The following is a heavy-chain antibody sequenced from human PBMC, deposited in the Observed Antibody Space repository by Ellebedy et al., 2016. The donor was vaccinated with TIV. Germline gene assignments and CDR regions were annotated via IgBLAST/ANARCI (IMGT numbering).Heavy chain of an antibody. J-gene: IGHJ4*02. V-gene: IGHV3-30*02. CDR1: GFTFSSYG. D-gene: IGHD3-3*01. CDR2: IWYDGSNK. CDR3: VKDFGVVIWFSASD. Sequence: GESLKISXAASGFTFSSYGMHWVRQAPGKGLEWVAVIWYDGSNKYYADSVKGRFTISRDNSKNTLYLQMSSLRAEDTAVYYCVKDFGVVIWFSASDWGQGTLVTVSS.